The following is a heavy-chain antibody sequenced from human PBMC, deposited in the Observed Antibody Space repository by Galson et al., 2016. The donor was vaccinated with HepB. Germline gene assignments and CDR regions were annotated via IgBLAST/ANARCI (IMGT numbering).Heavy chain of an antibody. Sequence: PALVKPTQTLTLTCTFSGFSLRTSGEGVGWIRQPPGKALEWLALVYWDDYKRYSPSLMSRLTITKDTSKNQVVLTMANIDPVDTGTYYCAHSPTAVSDNFDAVDIWGQGTMVTVSS. CDR2: VYWDDYK. CDR3: AHSPTAVSDNFDAVDI. J-gene: IGHJ3*02. V-gene: IGHV2-5*02. D-gene: IGHD6-19*01. CDR1: GFSLRTSGEG.